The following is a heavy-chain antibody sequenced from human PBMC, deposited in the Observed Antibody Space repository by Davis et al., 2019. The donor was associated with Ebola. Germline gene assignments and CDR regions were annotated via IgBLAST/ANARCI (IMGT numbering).Heavy chain of an antibody. D-gene: IGHD6-13*01. J-gene: IGHJ4*02. CDR3: ATQIRRVSPLDY. Sequence: SETLSLTCAVYGGSFSGYYWSWIRQPPGKGLEWIGEINHSGSTNYNPSLKSRVTISVDTSKNQFSLKLSSVTASDTAMYYCATQIRRVSPLDYWGQGTLVTVSS. CDR2: INHSGST. V-gene: IGHV4-34*01. CDR1: GGSFSGYY.